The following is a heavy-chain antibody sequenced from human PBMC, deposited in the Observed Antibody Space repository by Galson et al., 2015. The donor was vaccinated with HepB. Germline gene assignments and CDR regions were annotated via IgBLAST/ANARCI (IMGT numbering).Heavy chain of an antibody. J-gene: IGHJ2*01. V-gene: IGHV3-48*02. Sequence: SLRLSCAASGFTFSSYTMNWVRQAPGKGLESVSYISSTGTTMYYADSAKGQFTISRDNAQNSLYLQMNSLRDEDTAVYYCARVYFGSGSSSAYWYFDLWGRGALVTVSS. CDR3: ARVYFGSGSSSAYWYFDL. CDR1: GFTFSSYT. CDR2: ISSTGTTM. D-gene: IGHD3-10*01.